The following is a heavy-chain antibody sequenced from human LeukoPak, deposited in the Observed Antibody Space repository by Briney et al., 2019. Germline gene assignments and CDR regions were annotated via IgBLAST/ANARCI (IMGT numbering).Heavy chain of an antibody. D-gene: IGHD2-21*02. CDR1: GYTFTSYG. J-gene: IGHJ4*02. Sequence: ASVKVSCKASGYTFTSYGISWVRQAPGQGLEWMGWISAYNGDTNYAQKLQGRVTMTTDTPTSTAYMELRSLRSDDTAVYYCARDYRAYCGGDCYPPRSYWGQGTLVTVSS. V-gene: IGHV1-18*01. CDR3: ARDYRAYCGGDCYPPRSY. CDR2: ISAYNGDT.